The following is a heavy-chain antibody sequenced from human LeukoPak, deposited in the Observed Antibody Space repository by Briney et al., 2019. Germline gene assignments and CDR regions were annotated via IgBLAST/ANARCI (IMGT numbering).Heavy chain of an antibody. Sequence: ASVEVSCKASGYTFTSYAMHWVRQAPGQRLEWMGWINAGNGNTKYSQKFQGRVTITRDTSASTAYMELSSLRSEDTAVYYCASSIAAAGPLDYWGQGTLVTVSS. J-gene: IGHJ4*02. CDR2: INAGNGNT. CDR1: GYTFTSYA. V-gene: IGHV1-3*01. CDR3: ASSIAAAGPLDY. D-gene: IGHD6-13*01.